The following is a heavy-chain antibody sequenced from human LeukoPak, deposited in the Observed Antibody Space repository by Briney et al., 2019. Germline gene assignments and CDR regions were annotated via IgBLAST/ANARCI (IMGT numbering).Heavy chain of an antibody. CDR2: IYYSGST. CDR1: GGSISSGDYY. CDR3: ARAMDYYGSGSSTFDY. D-gene: IGHD3-10*01. Sequence: SETLSLTCTVSGGSISSGDYYWSWIRQPPGKGLEWIGYIYYSGSTYYNPSLKSRVTISVDTSKNQFSLKLSSVTAADTAVYYCARAMDYYGSGSSTFDYWGLGTLVTVSS. V-gene: IGHV4-30-4*01. J-gene: IGHJ4*02.